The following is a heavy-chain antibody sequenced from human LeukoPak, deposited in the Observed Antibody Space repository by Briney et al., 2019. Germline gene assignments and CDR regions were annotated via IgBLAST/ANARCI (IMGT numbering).Heavy chain of an antibody. CDR3: ASTTLSLLTEILDY. Sequence: SQTLSLTCTVSGGSISSGSYYWSWIRQPAGKGLEWIGRIYTSGSTNYNPSLKSRVTISVDTSKNQFSLKLSSVTAADTAVYYCASTTLSLLTEILDYWGQGTLVTVSS. D-gene: IGHD3-10*01. J-gene: IGHJ4*02. CDR2: IYTSGST. CDR1: GGSISSGSYY. V-gene: IGHV4-61*02.